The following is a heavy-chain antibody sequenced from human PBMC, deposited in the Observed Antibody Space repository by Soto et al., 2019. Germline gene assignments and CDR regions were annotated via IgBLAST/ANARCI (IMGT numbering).Heavy chain of an antibody. Sequence: QVQLHQWGAGLLKPSEILSLTCAVYNGSFMGFYWTWVRQSPGKGLEWIGEINQIGSPNYNPSLTSRAAISIDTSKQQFSLRLTSLTAADTAVYYCASLSGGRFLDKGDYWGQGIQVTVSS. V-gene: IGHV4-34*01. CDR1: NGSFMGFY. CDR2: INQIGSP. J-gene: IGHJ4*02. CDR3: ASLSGGRFLDKGDY. D-gene: IGHD3-3*01.